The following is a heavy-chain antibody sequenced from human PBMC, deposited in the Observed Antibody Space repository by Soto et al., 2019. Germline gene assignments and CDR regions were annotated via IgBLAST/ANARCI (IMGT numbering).Heavy chain of an antibody. CDR2: IEVDGSEK. CDR1: GFKISSYW. D-gene: IGHD6-25*01. CDR3: AGGSGWIVDY. J-gene: IGHJ4*02. Sequence: GGSLRLSCAASGFKISSYWMTWVRQAPGKGLEWVANIEVDGSEKYYVDSVKGRFTISRDNAENSVSLQMDSLRAEDTAVYYCAGGSGWIVDYWGQGTLVTVSS. V-gene: IGHV3-7*01.